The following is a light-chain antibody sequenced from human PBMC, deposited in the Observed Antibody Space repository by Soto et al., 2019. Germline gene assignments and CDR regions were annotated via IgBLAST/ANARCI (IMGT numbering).Light chain of an antibody. V-gene: IGKV1-5*01. CDR1: QSISRW. CDR2: DVS. CDR3: QQYGSSGT. Sequence: GDRVTITCRASQSISRWLAWYQQEPGKAPKLLIYDVSTLGSGVPSRFSGSGSGTDFTLTISSLEPEDFAVYYCQQYGSSGTFGQGTKVDIK. J-gene: IGKJ1*01.